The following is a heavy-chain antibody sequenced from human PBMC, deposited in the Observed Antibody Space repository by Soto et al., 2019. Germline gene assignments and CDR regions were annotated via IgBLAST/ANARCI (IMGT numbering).Heavy chain of an antibody. Sequence: ASVKVSCKASGGTFSSYTISWVRQAPGQGLEWMGRIIPILGIANYAQKFQGRVTITADKSTSTAYMELSSLRSEDTAVYYCARDGMVLSSGYCSGGSCYLFDYWGQGTLVTVSS. J-gene: IGHJ4*02. V-gene: IGHV1-69*04. CDR2: IIPILGIA. D-gene: IGHD2-15*01. CDR1: GGTFSSYT. CDR3: ARDGMVLSSGYCSGGSCYLFDY.